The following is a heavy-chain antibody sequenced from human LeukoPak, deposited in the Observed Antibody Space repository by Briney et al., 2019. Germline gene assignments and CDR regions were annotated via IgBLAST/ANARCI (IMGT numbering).Heavy chain of an antibody. CDR1: GGTFSSYA. J-gene: IGHJ6*03. CDR3: ARGVANYYYYYMDV. Sequence: ASVKVSCKASGGTFSSYAISWVRQAPGQGLEWIGGIIPIFGTANYAQKFQGRVTITADESTSTAYMELSSLRSEDTAVYYCARGVANYYYYYMDVWGKGTTVTVSS. V-gene: IGHV1-69*13. CDR2: IIPIFGTA.